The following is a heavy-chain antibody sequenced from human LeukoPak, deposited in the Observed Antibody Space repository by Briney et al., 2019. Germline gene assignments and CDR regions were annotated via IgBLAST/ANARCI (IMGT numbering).Heavy chain of an antibody. CDR2: ITGSGGST. CDR3: ATERNWVFDY. J-gene: IGHJ4*02. CDR1: GFTFSSYA. D-gene: IGHD7-27*01. V-gene: IGHV3-23*01. Sequence: GGSLRLSFAASGFTFSSYAMSWVRQAPGKGLEWVSAITGSGGSTYYADSVKGRFTISRDNSKNTLYVQMNSLRAEDTAVYYCATERNWVFDYWGQGTLVTVSS.